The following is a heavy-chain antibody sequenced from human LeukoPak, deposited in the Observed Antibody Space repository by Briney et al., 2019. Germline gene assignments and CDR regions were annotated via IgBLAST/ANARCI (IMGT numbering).Heavy chain of an antibody. CDR1: GFTFSSYG. V-gene: IGHV3-30*18. D-gene: IGHD3-10*01. J-gene: IGHJ4*02. CDR2: ISYDGSNK. Sequence: GRSLRLSCAASGFTFSSYGMHWVRQAPGKGLEWVAVISYDGSNKYYADSVEGRFTISRDNSKNTLYLQMNSLRAEDTAVYYCAKDGLRWFGVHFDYWGQGTLVTVSS. CDR3: AKDGLRWFGVHFDY.